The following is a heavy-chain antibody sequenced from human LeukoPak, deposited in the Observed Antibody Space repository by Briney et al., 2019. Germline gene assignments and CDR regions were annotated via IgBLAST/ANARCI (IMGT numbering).Heavy chain of an antibody. J-gene: IGHJ4*03. CDR2: IDHRGDT. V-gene: IGHV4-34*01. D-gene: IGHD5-24*01. CDR3: AGGATISETGYFDF. Sequence: SETLSLTCAVYGGSFSRYYWSWIRQSPGKGLEWIAEIDHRGDTNYNPSVKSRVTISVDTSKNQFSLKVRSLSAADTAVYYCAGGATISETGYFDFWGQGTLVTVSS. CDR1: GGSFSRYY.